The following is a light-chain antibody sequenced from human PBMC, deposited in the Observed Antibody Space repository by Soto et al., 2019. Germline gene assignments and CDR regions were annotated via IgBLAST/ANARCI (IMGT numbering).Light chain of an antibody. Sequence: IQMTQSPSSLSASVGDRVTITCRAIQGVGNDLGWYQYIPGKAPKRLIYSASSLQSRVPSWFSGSRSGTEFSHTISSLQPEDFATYYYRHHTPYPLTFGQGTMVELK. V-gene: IGKV1-17*01. CDR2: SAS. CDR3: RHHTPYPLT. CDR1: QGVGND. J-gene: IGKJ1*01.